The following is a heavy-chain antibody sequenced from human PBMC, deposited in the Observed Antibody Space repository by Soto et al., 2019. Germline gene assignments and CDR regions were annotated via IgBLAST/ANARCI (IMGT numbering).Heavy chain of an antibody. V-gene: IGHV1-18*01. CDR1: GYTFTNYG. J-gene: IGHJ1*01. Sequence: QVQLVQSGAEVKKPGASVKVSCKASGYTFTNYGISWVRQAPGQGPEWMGWVNANNGNTKYAETLQGRGTMTTDTSTSTAYMELRGLRSDDTAVYYCARGGSSWSAEYYQHWGQGTLVIVSS. CDR2: VNANNGNT. CDR3: ARGGSSWSAEYYQH. D-gene: IGHD6-13*01.